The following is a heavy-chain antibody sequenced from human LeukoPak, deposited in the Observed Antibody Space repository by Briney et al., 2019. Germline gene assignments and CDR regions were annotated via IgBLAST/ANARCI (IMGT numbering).Heavy chain of an antibody. CDR1: GGTFSSYA. Sequence: SVKVSCKASGGTFSSYAISWVRQAPGQGLEWMGGIIPIFGTANYAQKFQGRFTITTDESTSPAYMELSSLRTEDTAVNYCARAVQDGYYCYFDYWGQGTLVTVS. V-gene: IGHV1-69*05. CDR2: IIPIFGTA. J-gene: IGHJ4*02. CDR3: ARAVQDGYYCYFDY. D-gene: IGHD5-24*01.